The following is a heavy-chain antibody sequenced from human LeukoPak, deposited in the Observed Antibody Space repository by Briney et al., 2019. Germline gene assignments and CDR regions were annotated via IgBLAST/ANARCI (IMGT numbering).Heavy chain of an antibody. CDR2: IYYSGST. J-gene: IGHJ3*02. CDR1: GGSISSGGYY. Sequence: SETLSLTCTVSGGSISSGGYYWSWIRQHPGKGLEWIGYIYYSGSTYYNPSLKSRVTISVDTPKNQFSLKLSSVTAADTAVYYCARAGLRGVIMARNAFDIWGQGTMVTVSS. V-gene: IGHV4-31*03. CDR3: ARAGLRGVIMARNAFDI. D-gene: IGHD3-10*01.